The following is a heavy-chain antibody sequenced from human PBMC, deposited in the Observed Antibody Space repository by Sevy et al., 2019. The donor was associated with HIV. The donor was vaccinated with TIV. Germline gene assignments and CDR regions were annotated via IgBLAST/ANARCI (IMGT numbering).Heavy chain of an antibody. V-gene: IGHV3-7*01. J-gene: IGHJ5*02. Sequence: GGSLRLSCAASGFTFSSYWMSWVRQAPGKGLEWVANIKQDGSEKYYVDSVKGRFTISRDNAKNSLYLQMNSLRAEDTAVYYCARGPYYDFWSGYYGWFDPWDQGTLVTVSS. D-gene: IGHD3-3*01. CDR2: IKQDGSEK. CDR3: ARGPYYDFWSGYYGWFDP. CDR1: GFTFSSYW.